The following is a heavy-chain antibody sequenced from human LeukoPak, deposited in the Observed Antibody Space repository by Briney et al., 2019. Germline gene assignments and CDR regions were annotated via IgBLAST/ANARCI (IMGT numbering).Heavy chain of an antibody. Sequence: SVKVSCKASGGTFSSYAISWVRQAPGQGLEWMGRIIPIFGTANYAQKFQGRVTITADKSTSTAYMELSSLRSEDTAVYYCARARFSRPLPVVAAAAPLDYWGQGTLVTVSS. V-gene: IGHV1-69*06. CDR3: ARARFSRPLPVVAAAAPLDY. CDR2: IIPIFGTA. D-gene: IGHD6-13*01. J-gene: IGHJ4*02. CDR1: GGTFSSYA.